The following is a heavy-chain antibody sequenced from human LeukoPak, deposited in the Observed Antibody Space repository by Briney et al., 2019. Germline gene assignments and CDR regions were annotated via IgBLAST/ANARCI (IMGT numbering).Heavy chain of an antibody. CDR2: IYYSGST. Sequence: SETLSLTCTVSGGSISSSSYYWGWIRQPPGKGLEWIGSIYYSGSTYYNPSLKSRVTISVDTSKNQFSLKLSSVTAADTAVYYCARRREDTAMVPDYWGQGTLVTVSS. CDR1: GGSISSSSYY. V-gene: IGHV4-39*07. CDR3: ARRREDTAMVPDY. J-gene: IGHJ4*02. D-gene: IGHD5-18*01.